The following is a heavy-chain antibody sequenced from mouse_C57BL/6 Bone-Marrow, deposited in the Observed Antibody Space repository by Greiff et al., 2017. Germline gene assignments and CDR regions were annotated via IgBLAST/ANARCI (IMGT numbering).Heavy chain of an antibody. CDR2: IYPGSGNT. D-gene: IGHD1-1*01. CDR1: GYTFTDYY. CDR3: ARFYYYGSSPHWYFDV. V-gene: IGHV1-76*01. Sequence: VKLVESGAELVRPGASVKLSCKASGYTFTDYYINWVKQRPGQGLEWIARIYPGSGNTYYNEKFKGKATLTAEKSSSTAYMQLSSLTSEDSAVYFCARFYYYGSSPHWYFDVWGTGTTVTVSS. J-gene: IGHJ1*03.